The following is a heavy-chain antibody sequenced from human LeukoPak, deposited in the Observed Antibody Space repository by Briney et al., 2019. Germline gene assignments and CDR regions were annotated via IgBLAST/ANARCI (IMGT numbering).Heavy chain of an antibody. V-gene: IGHV4-59*12. D-gene: IGHD1-14*01. CDR1: GGSISSYY. J-gene: IGHJ6*03. CDR3: ARDRRSHRDYYYYYYMDV. Sequence: SETLSLTCTVSGGSISSYYWSWIRQPPGKGLEWIGEIYHSGSTNYNPSLKSRVTISVDKSNNQFSLKLSSVTAADTAVYYCARDRRSHRDYYYYYYMDVWGKGTTVTVSS. CDR2: IYHSGST.